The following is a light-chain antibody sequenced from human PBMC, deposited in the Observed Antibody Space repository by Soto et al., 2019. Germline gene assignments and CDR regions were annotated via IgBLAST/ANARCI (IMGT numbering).Light chain of an antibody. Sequence: QSVLTQPASVSGSPGQSITLSCAGTMRDVGAYNLVSWYQQHPGRAPQLIIYEVRNRPSGISFRFSGSKSGNTASLTISGLQAEDEADYYCSSYTSKSSRIFGVGTTVTVL. J-gene: IGLJ2*01. CDR2: EVR. V-gene: IGLV2-14*01. CDR3: SSYTSKSSRI. CDR1: MRDVGAYNL.